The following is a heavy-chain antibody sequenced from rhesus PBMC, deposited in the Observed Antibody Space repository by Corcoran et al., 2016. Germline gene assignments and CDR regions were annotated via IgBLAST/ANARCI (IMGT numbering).Heavy chain of an antibody. Sequence: EVQLVESGGGLVQPGGSLRLSCAASGFTFISYWMYWVLQAPGKGLGWVLRISSDWGSTTYPAAVKGRCTNSRENAKNSLYLQMNSLRAEDTAVYYCARGYYEDDYGYYYTSYDLDSWGQGVVVTVSS. D-gene: IGHD3-9*01. CDR2: ISSDWGST. J-gene: IGHJ6*01. CDR1: GFTFISYW. CDR3: ARGYYEDDYGYYYTSYDLDS. V-gene: IGHV3-119*01.